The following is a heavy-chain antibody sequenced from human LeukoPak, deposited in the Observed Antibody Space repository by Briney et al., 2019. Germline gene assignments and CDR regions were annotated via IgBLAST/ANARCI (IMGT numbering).Heavy chain of an antibody. CDR1: GFTFSSYS. V-gene: IGHV3-48*02. J-gene: IGHJ4*02. CDR3: ARTGVDVNIVVVIARDFDY. CDR2: ISSSSSTI. Sequence: PGGSLRLSGAASGFTFSSYSMNWVRQGPGKGLEWVSYISSSSSTIYYADSVKGRFTISRDNAKNSLYLQMNSLRDEDTAVYYCARTGVDVNIVVVIARDFDYWGQGTLVTVSS. D-gene: IGHD2-21*01.